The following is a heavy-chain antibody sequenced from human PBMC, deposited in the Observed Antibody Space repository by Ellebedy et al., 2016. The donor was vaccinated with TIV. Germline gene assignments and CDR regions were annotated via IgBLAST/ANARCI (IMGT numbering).Heavy chain of an antibody. D-gene: IGHD4/OR15-4a*01. CDR2: IFYSGST. V-gene: IGHV4-59*01. J-gene: IGHJ3*02. CDR1: GGSISNYY. Sequence: GSLRLSCTVSGGSISNYYWSWIRQPPGKELEWIGYIFYSGSTNYNPSLKSRVTILIDTSKNQFSLKLSSVATADTALYYCARRLSGDDAFDIWGQGTMVTVSS. CDR3: ARRLSGDDAFDI.